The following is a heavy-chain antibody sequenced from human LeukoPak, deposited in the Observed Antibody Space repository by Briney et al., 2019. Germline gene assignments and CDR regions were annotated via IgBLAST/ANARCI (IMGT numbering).Heavy chain of an antibody. Sequence: PGGTLRLSCAAYGFTFSSYGMSWVRQAPGKGLEWVSAISGSGSSTYYADSVKGRCTISGDNSKNTLYLQMNSLRGEDTAVYYCAKDERSSYSRGYYSMDVWGKGTTVTISS. D-gene: IGHD3-22*01. CDR3: AKDERSSYSRGYYSMDV. CDR1: GFTFSSYG. CDR2: ISGSGSST. V-gene: IGHV3-23*01. J-gene: IGHJ6*03.